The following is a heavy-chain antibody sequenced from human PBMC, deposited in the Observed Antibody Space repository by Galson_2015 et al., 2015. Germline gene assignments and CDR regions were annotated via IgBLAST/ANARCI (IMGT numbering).Heavy chain of an antibody. D-gene: IGHD4-17*01. J-gene: IGHJ3*02. CDR1: GFTFSSYG. V-gene: IGHV3-33*01. Sequence: SLRLSCAASGFTFSSYGMHWVRQAPGKGLEWVAVIWYDGSNKYYADSVKGRFTISRDNSKNTLYLQMNSLRAEDTAVYYCAREYGDYDPFDIWGQGTMVTVSS. CDR3: AREYGDYDPFDI. CDR2: IWYDGSNK.